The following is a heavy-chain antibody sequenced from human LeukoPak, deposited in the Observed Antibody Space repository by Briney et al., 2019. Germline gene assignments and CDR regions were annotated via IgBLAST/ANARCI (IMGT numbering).Heavy chain of an antibody. CDR3: TGGGLVRGTLHWFDP. Sequence: SQTLSLTCAISGDSASGGSAGWNWIRQSPSRGLEWLGRIYYRSKWYSDYAISLKSRITINPDTSRNQFSLQLNSVTHDDTAVYYCTGGGLVRGTLHWFDPWGQGTLVTVSS. CDR1: GDSASGGSAG. CDR2: IYYRSKWYS. J-gene: IGHJ5*02. V-gene: IGHV6-1*01. D-gene: IGHD3-10*01.